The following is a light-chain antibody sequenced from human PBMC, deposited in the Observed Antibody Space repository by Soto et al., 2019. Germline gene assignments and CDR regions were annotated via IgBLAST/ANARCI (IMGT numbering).Light chain of an antibody. CDR3: AVWDGSLNAWV. Sequence: QSVLTQPPSASATPGQGVTISCSGSSSNIGRDAVTWYQQLPGSAPKLLIYNNDQRPSGVPDRFSGSRFGTSASLAISGLQSVDEADYHCAVWDGSLNAWVFGGGTKLTVL. CDR1: SSNIGRDA. CDR2: NND. J-gene: IGLJ3*02. V-gene: IGLV1-44*01.